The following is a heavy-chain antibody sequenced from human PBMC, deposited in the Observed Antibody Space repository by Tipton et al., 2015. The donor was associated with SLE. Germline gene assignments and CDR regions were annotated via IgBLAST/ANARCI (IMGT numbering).Heavy chain of an antibody. Sequence: TLSLTCTVSGGSISGAFYTWAWIRQPAGKGLECIGRVSSTGSRDYNPSLKSRVTISIDTSKSQFSLRLTSVTAADTAVYFCAADLRAGGTSFDPWGQGTLVTVSS. CDR2: VSSTGSR. D-gene: IGHD1-26*01. CDR1: GGSISGAFYT. V-gene: IGHV4-61*02. CDR3: AADLRAGGTSFDP. J-gene: IGHJ5*02.